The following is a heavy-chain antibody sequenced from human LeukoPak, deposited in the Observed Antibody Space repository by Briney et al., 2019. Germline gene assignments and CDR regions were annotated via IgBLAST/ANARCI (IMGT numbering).Heavy chain of an antibody. V-gene: IGHV3-48*03. D-gene: IGHD2-15*01. J-gene: IGHJ6*02. CDR3: ARDPRGWYCSGGSCYGMDV. Sequence: PGGSLRLSCAASGFTFSSYVMNWVRQAPGKGLEWVSYISSSGSTIYYADSVKGRFTISRDNAKNSLYLQMNSLRAEDTAVYYCARDPRGWYCSGGSCYGMDVWGQGTTVTVSS. CDR1: GFTFSSYV. CDR2: ISSSGSTI.